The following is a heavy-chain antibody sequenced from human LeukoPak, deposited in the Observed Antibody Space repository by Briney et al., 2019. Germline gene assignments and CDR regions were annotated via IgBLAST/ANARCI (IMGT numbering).Heavy chain of an antibody. CDR2: ISATSGNT. V-gene: IGHV1-18*01. CDR1: GYTFTERG. D-gene: IGHD6-19*01. Sequence: GASVKVSCKASGYTFTERGISWMRHVPGQGLEWMGWISATSGNTHYAQTFQDRVTMTPDASTSTAYMELRDRTTDDTAVYYCGKGSTGWSRDPWGQGTLVTVS. CDR3: GKGSTGWSRDP. J-gene: IGHJ5*02.